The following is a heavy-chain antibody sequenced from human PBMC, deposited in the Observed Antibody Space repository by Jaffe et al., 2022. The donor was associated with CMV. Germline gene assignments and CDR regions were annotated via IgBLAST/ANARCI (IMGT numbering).Heavy chain of an antibody. CDR1: GFTFSSYS. V-gene: IGHV3-21*01. J-gene: IGHJ4*02. Sequence: EVQLVESGGGLVKPGGSLRLSCAASGFTFSSYSMNWVRQAPGKGLEWVSSISSSSSYIYYADSVKGRFTISRDNAKNSLYLQMNSLRAEDTAVYYCARDLTGDMDFDYWGQGTLVTVSS. CDR3: ARDLTGDMDFDY. CDR2: ISSSSSYI. D-gene: IGHD7-27*01.